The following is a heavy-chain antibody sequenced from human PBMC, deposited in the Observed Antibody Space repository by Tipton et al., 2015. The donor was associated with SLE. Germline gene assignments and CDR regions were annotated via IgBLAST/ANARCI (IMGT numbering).Heavy chain of an antibody. D-gene: IGHD4-11*01. CDR2: IYGSGTT. CDR3: ARRADDYSNWFDP. Sequence: TLSLTCTVSGASISSGSYYWSWIRQHPGKGLEWIGYIYGSGTTYSNPSLKSRVTMSVDTSKNQFSLKLSSVTAADTAVYYCARRADDYSNWFDPWGQGTQVSVSS. J-gene: IGHJ5*02. CDR1: GASISSGSYY. V-gene: IGHV4-31*03.